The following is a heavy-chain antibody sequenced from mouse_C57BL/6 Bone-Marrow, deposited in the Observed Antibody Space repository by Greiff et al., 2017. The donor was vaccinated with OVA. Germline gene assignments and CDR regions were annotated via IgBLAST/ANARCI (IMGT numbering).Heavy chain of an antibody. CDR2: IYPGDGDT. Sequence: VQLQQSGPELVKPGASVKISCKASGYAFSSSWMNWVKQRPGKGLEWIGRIYPGDGDTNYNGKFKGKATLTADKSSSTAYMQLSSLTSEDSAVYVCARWTAQATNYFDYWGQGTTLTVSS. D-gene: IGHD3-2*02. CDR3: ARWTAQATNYFDY. V-gene: IGHV1-82*01. J-gene: IGHJ2*01. CDR1: GYAFSSSW.